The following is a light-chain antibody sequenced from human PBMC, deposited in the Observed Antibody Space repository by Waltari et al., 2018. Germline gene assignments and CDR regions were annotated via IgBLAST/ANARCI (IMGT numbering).Light chain of an antibody. CDR3: GTWDNSLSAAGV. CDR2: ENS. CDR1: SSNIGNGY. Sequence: QSVLTQPPSVSAAPGQKVTISCSGSSSNIGNGYVSWSQQLPGKAPSPLIFENSKWPSGIPGRFSGSKSGTSATLGITGLQTGDEADYYCGTWDNSLSAAGVFGGGTKVTVL. V-gene: IGLV1-51*02. J-gene: IGLJ3*02.